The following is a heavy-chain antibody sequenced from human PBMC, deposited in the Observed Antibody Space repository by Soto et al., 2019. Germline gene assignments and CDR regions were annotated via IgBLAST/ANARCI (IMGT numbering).Heavy chain of an antibody. Sequence: VLGGSSIDLYWSRIRKTPGKGLEWIGYMYNTGSTVYNPSFKSRVTISVDTSKNQFSLKLNSVTAADTAVYYCARDLWGYCGTDCYPLDVWGQGTTVSVSS. CDR3: ARDLWGYCGTDCYPLDV. CDR2: MYNTGST. CDR1: GGSSIDLY. V-gene: IGHV4-59*11. J-gene: IGHJ6*02. D-gene: IGHD2-21*02.